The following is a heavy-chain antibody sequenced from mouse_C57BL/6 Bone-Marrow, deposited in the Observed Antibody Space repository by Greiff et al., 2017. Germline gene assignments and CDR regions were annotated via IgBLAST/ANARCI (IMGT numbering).Heavy chain of an antibody. V-gene: IGHV5-4*01. Sequence: EVQVVESGGGLVKPGGSLKLSCAASGFTFSSYAMSWVRQTPEKRLEWVATISDGGSYTYYPDNVKGRFTISRDNAKNNLYLQMSHLKSEDTAMYYCARGWFAYWGQGTLVTVSA. J-gene: IGHJ3*01. CDR3: ARGWFAY. CDR1: GFTFSSYA. CDR2: ISDGGSYT.